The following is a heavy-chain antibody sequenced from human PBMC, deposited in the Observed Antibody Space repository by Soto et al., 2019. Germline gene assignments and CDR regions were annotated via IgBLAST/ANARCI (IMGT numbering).Heavy chain of an antibody. CDR1: GGTFSRYS. CDR2: IIPIFGIA. V-gene: IGHV1-69*08. D-gene: IGHD2-2*01. J-gene: IGHJ6*01. CDR3: AREDRDRETGLVPAAIDGMVV. Sequence: QVQLVQSGAEVKKPGSSVKVSCKASGGTFSRYSITWVRQAPGHGLEWIGRIIPIFGIASYAQKFQGRVTITAFESTLTAYMELSSLRSDGTAVYYCAREDRDRETGLVPAAIDGMVVWGQGTTVTVSS.